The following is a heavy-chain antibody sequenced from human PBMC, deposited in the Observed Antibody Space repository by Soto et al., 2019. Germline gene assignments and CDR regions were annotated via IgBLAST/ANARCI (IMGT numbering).Heavy chain of an antibody. CDR3: ASWVSSGVFDP. D-gene: IGHD3-10*01. Sequence: QLQLQESGPGLVKPSETLSLTCTVSGGSISSSSYYWGWIRQPPGKGLEWIGSIYYSGSTYYNPSLKSRVTISVDTSKNQFSLKLSSVTAADTAVYYCASWVSSGVFDPWGQGTLVTVSS. CDR2: IYYSGST. CDR1: GGSISSSSYY. V-gene: IGHV4-39*01. J-gene: IGHJ5*02.